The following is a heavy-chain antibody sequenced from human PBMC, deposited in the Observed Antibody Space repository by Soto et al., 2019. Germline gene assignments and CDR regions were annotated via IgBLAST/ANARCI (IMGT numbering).Heavy chain of an antibody. V-gene: IGHV4-59*01. CDR1: GGSLSSDF. CDR2: LFHSGSS. CDR3: ARALYYYDGSGYHFDS. Sequence: PSETLSLTCTVSGGSLSSDFWSWIRQPPGKGLEWIGSLFHSGSSNYNPSLESRVTISVDTSKNQFSLRLNSVSAADTALYYCARALYYYDGSGYHFDSWGQGTLVTVS. J-gene: IGHJ4*02. D-gene: IGHD3-22*01.